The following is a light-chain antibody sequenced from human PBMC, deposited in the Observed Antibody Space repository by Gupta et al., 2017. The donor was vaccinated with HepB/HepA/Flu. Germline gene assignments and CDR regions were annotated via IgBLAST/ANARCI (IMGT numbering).Light chain of an antibody. CDR3: QAADSSSVV. V-gene: IGLV3-25*03. CDR1: AVPKQS. CDR2: KDT. Sequence: SSALPQPPSVSVSPVQTARITCSGDAVPKQSVYWYQQKPGQAPVLVIYKDTERPSGNPERFSASISGTTVRVTIRGGQAEDEADYYCQAADSSSVVLGGGTRLSVL. J-gene: IGLJ2*01.